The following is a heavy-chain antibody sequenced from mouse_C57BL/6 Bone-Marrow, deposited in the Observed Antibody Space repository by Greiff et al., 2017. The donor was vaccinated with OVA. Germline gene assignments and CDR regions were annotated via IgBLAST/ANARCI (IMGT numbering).Heavy chain of an antibody. CDR3: ARLGYYDYDGVFFAY. Sequence: VQLQQSGAELARPGASVKLSCKASGYTFTSYGISWVKQRTGQGLEWIGEIYPRSGNTYYNEKFKGKATLTADKSSSTAYMELRSLTSEDSAVYFCARLGYYDYDGVFFAYWGQGTLVTVSA. J-gene: IGHJ3*01. CDR1: GYTFTSYG. CDR2: IYPRSGNT. D-gene: IGHD2-4*01. V-gene: IGHV1-81*01.